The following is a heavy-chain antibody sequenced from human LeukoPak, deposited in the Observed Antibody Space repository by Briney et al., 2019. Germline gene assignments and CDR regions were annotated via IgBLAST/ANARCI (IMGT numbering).Heavy chain of an antibody. V-gene: IGHV3-48*01. J-gene: IGHJ3*02. CDR1: GFTFQSFG. CDR2: ISSASGTI. Sequence: GGSLRLSCAASGFTFQSFGMKCVRQAPGKGLEWVSYISSASGTIYYADSVKGRFTTSRDNGKNSLFLQMSSLRVEDTATYYCARGRGYCNSTTCALDAGAIWGRGTTATVSS. D-gene: IGHD2/OR15-2a*01. CDR3: ARGRGYCNSTTCALDAGAI.